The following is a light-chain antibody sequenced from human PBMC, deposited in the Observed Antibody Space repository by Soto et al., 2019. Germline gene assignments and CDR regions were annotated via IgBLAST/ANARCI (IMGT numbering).Light chain of an antibody. V-gene: IGLV1-47*01. CDR1: RSNIGTNS. J-gene: IGLJ3*02. CDR3: AAWDDTLRGEVM. CDR2: KNN. Sequence: QSVLTQPPSASATPGQRVIISCSGSRSNIGTNSVYWYQQFPGTAPRLLIYKNNQRPSGVPDRFSGSKSGTSASLAISGLRPEDGADYFCAAWDDTLRGEVMFGGGTKLTVL.